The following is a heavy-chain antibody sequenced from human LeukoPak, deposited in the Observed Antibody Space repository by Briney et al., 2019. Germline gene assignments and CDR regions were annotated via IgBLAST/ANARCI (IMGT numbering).Heavy chain of an antibody. D-gene: IGHD6-13*01. Sequence: SETLPLTCTVSGGSISSGDYYWSWIRQPPGKGLEWIGYIYYSGSTYYNPSLKSRVTISVDTSKNQFSLKLSSVTAADTAAYYCARGGIAAADTDYWGQGTLVTVSS. CDR3: ARGGIAAADTDY. J-gene: IGHJ4*02. CDR1: GGSISSGDYY. CDR2: IYYSGST. V-gene: IGHV4-30-4*08.